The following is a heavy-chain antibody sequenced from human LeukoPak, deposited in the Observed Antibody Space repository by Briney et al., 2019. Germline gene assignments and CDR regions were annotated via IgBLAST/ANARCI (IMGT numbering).Heavy chain of an antibody. CDR3: AATSLNYDILTGVIMM. CDR2: IYYSGST. Sequence: SETLSLTCTVSGGSISSSSYYWGWIRQPPGKGLEWIGSIYYSGSTYYNPSLKSRVTISVDTSKNQFSLKLSSVTAADTAVYYCAATSLNYDILTGVIMMWGQGTLVTVSS. V-gene: IGHV4-39*01. D-gene: IGHD3-9*01. J-gene: IGHJ4*02. CDR1: GGSISSSSYY.